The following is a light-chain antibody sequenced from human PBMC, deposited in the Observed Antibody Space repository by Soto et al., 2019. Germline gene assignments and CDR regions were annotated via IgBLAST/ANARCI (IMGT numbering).Light chain of an antibody. CDR2: GVS. CDR3: QQYGSSPLT. V-gene: IGKV3-20*01. CDR1: QSVSSIY. J-gene: IGKJ4*01. Sequence: EIVLTQSPGTLSLSPGERATLYCRASQSVSSIYLAWYQQKPGQAPRLLIYGVSNRATGIPDTFSGSGSVTDITLTISRLETEDLAVYYCQQYGSSPLTFGGGTKVEIK.